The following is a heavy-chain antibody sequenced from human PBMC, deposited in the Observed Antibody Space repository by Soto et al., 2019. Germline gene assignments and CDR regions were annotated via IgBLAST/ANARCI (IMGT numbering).Heavy chain of an antibody. CDR3: ARGGQKNVYTSIGP. Sequence: GASVKVSWKAPGYTFTSYYMHWVRQAPGQGLEWMGWISTYNGDTNTYHKKRFQGRFTMTSDSASNTAYMELRSLTPDDTAVYYCARGGQKNVYTSIGPWGQGTLVTVSS. CDR1: GYTFTSYY. CDR2: ISTYNGDTNT. D-gene: IGHD1-1*01. V-gene: IGHV1-18*04. J-gene: IGHJ5*02.